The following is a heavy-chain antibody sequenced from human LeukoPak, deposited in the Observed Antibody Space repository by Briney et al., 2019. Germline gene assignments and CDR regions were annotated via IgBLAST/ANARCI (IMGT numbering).Heavy chain of an antibody. CDR2: ISYSGST. J-gene: IGHJ4*02. V-gene: IGHV4-31*03. Sequence: PSETLSLTCTVSGGSISSGGYYWSLIRQHPGKGLEWIGYISYSGSTYYNPSLKSRVTISVDTSKNQFSLKLSSVTAADTAVYYCARAVVRGVIQILDYWGQGTLVTVSS. CDR1: GGSISSGGYY. CDR3: ARAVVRGVIQILDY. D-gene: IGHD3-10*01.